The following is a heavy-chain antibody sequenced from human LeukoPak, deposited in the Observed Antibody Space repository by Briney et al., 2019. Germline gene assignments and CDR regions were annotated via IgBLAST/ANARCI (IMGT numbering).Heavy chain of an antibody. CDR1: GFTFSSFW. V-gene: IGHV3-74*01. CDR2: INSDGSST. D-gene: IGHD6-13*01. CDR3: ATWWEGIAAQEFIF. Sequence: PGGSLSLSCAASGFTFSSFWMHWVRQAQGQGLVWVSRINSDGSSTSYADSVKGGSTISRDNAKNTLYLQMNSLRAEDTAVYYCATWWEGIAAQEFIFWGQGTLVTVSS. J-gene: IGHJ4*02.